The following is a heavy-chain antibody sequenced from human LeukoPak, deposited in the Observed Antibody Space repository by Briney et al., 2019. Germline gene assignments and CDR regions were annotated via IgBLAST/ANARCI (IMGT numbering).Heavy chain of an antibody. CDR1: GGSISSSSYY. CDR2: IYYSGST. J-gene: IGHJ5*02. V-gene: IGHV4-39*01. Sequence: SETLSLTCTVSGGSISSSSYYWGWIRQPPGKGLEWIGSIYYSGSTYYNPSLKRRVTISVDTSKNQFSLKLSSVTAADTAVYYCARVSGWFTNWFDPWGQGTLVTVSS. D-gene: IGHD6-19*01. CDR3: ARVSGWFTNWFDP.